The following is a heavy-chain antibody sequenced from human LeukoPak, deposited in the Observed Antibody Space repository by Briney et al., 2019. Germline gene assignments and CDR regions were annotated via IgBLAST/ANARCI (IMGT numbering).Heavy chain of an antibody. CDR3: ARESDYGDYVLDY. D-gene: IGHD4-17*01. CDR2: ISSRGSTI. Sequence: SGGSLRLSCAASGFTFSDYYMSWIRQSPGRGREWVSYISSRGSTIYYADSVKGRFTISRDNAKNALYLQMNSLRAEDTAVYYCARESDYGDYVLDYWGQGTLVTVSS. J-gene: IGHJ4*02. CDR1: GFTFSDYY. V-gene: IGHV3-11*04.